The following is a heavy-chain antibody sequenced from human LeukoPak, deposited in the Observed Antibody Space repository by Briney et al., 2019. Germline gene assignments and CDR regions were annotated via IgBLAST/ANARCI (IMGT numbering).Heavy chain of an antibody. CDR3: ARYWTGGQLVRSLDP. D-gene: IGHD1-1*01. V-gene: IGHV3-23*01. CDR1: GFTFSSYA. J-gene: IGHJ5*02. CDR2: ISGSGGST. Sequence: PGGSLRLSCAASGFTFSSYAMSWVRQAPGKGLEWVSAISGSGGSTYYADSVKGRFTISRDNSKNTLYLQMNSLRAEDTAVYYCARYWTGGQLVRSLDPWGQGTLVAVSS.